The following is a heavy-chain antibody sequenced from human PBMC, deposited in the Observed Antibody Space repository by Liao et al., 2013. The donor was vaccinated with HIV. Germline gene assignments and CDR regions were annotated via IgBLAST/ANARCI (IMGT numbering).Heavy chain of an antibody. Sequence: QVQLQQWGAGLLKPSETLSLTCAVYGGSFSGYYWSWIRQPAGKGLEWIGRIYTSGSTNYNPSLKSRVTISIDTSKNQFSLKLSSVTAADTAVYYCARVISYYDSSGYYSVLLDYWGQGTLVTVSS. CDR3: ARVISYYDSSGYYSVLLDY. CDR2: IYTSGST. V-gene: IGHV4-59*10. J-gene: IGHJ4*02. D-gene: IGHD3-22*01. CDR1: GGSFSGYY.